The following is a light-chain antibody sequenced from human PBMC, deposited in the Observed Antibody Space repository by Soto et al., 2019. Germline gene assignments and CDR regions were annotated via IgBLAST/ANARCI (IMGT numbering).Light chain of an antibody. Sequence: QSALTQPASVSGSPGQSVAISCTGTSSDVGSYNFVSWYQQRPGTAPKLMIYDVSNRPSGVPNRFSGSKSGNTASLTISGLQAEDEADYYCSSYTSSSTDVFGTGTQLSVL. J-gene: IGLJ1*01. V-gene: IGLV2-18*02. CDR1: SSDVGSYNF. CDR2: DVS. CDR3: SSYTSSSTDV.